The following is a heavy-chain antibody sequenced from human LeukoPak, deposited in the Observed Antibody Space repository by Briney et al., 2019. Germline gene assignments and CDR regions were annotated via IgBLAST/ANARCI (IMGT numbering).Heavy chain of an antibody. CDR3: VACRDNSCYSETFGF. CDR2: IYDSGST. V-gene: IGHV4-39*01. J-gene: IGHJ3*01. D-gene: IGHD2-15*01. CDR1: GGSIRSSYYY. Sequence: SETLSLTCTVSGGSIRSSYYYWGWIRQPPGKGLEWIGSIYDSGSTYYNPSLKSRVTISVDTSKNQFTLQLKSVTPEDTAVYYCVACRDNSCYSETFGFWGQGTTVIVSS.